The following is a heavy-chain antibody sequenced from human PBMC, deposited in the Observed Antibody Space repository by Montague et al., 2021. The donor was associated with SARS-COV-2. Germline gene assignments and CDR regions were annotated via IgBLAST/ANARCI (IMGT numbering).Heavy chain of an antibody. J-gene: IGHJ4*02. V-gene: IGHV3-48*03. D-gene: IGHD3-22*01. Sequence: SRRLSLSASGFNFSSYEMNWVRQAPGKGLEWVSYISNSGDTKYYADSVKGRFTISRDNAKNSPYLQMSSLRAEDTAVYYCARAGEDYYYDSSGFLYWGQGILVTVSS. CDR2: ISNSGDTK. CDR1: GFNFSSYE. CDR3: ARAGEDYYYDSSGFLY.